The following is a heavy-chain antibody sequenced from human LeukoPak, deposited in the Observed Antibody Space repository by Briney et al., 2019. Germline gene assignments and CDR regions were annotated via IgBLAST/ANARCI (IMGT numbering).Heavy chain of an antibody. CDR1: GYTFTNYG. CDR3: ARDRLTVTTASLGYFDY. V-gene: IGHV1-18*01. CDR2: ISAYNGNT. J-gene: IGHJ4*02. D-gene: IGHD4-17*01. Sequence: ASVKVSCKASGYTFTNYGLSWVRQAPGQGLEWMGWISAYNGNTNYAQKVQGRVTMTTDTSTSTAYMELSSLRSEDTAVYYCARDRLTVTTASLGYFDYWGQGTLVTVSS.